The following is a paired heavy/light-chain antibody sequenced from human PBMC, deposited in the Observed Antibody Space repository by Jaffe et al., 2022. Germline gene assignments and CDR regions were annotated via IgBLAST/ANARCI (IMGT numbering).Heavy chain of an antibody. CDR3: AKPLQADDDYRLDP. J-gene: IGHJ5*02. CDR1: GFTFSSYG. CDR2: TRYDGSNT. D-gene: IGHD4-17*01. Sequence: QVQLVESGGGVVQPGGSLRLSCAASGFTFSSYGMHWVRQAPGKGLEWVAFTRYDGSNTKYGGSVKGRFTISRDNSKNTVYLQMNSLRADDTAVYYCAKPLQADDDYRLDPWGQGTLVTVSS. V-gene: IGHV3-30*02.
Light chain of an antibody. Sequence: DIVMTQSPDSLAVSLGERATINCKSSQSVLSSSNNKNYLAWYQQKPGQPPKLLIYWASTRESGVPDRFSGSGSGTDFTLTISSLQAEDVAVYSCQQHYSAPLTFGGGTKVEIK. CDR3: QQHYSAPLT. J-gene: IGKJ4*01. V-gene: IGKV4-1*01. CDR2: WAS. CDR1: QSVLSSSNNKNY.